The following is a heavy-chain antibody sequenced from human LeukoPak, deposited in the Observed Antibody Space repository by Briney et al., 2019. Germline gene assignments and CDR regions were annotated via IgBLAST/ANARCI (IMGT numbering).Heavy chain of an antibody. D-gene: IGHD4-17*01. V-gene: IGHV1-46*01. CDR1: GYTFSNYY. CDR2: INPSGGST. J-gene: IGHJ5*02. Sequence: ASVKVSCKASGYTFSNYYVHWVRQAPGQGLEWMGVINPSGGSTNYAQKFQGRVTMTRDTSTSTVYMEMSSLRSEDTAVYYCARDSTVTTFRGCVDPWGQGTLVAVSS. CDR3: ARDSTVTTFRGCVDP.